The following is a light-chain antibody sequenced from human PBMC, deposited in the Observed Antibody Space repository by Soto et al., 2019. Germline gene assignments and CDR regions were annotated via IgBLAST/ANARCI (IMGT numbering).Light chain of an antibody. J-gene: IGKJ1*01. CDR1: QSVGNN. V-gene: IGKV3-15*01. CDR2: VAS. Sequence: EIVMTQSPATLSVSPGERVTLSCRASQSVGNNVAWYQQKPGQAPRLLIYVASTRATGVPASFSASGSGTEFTLTISSLQSEDLAVYHCQQYNNWPPTCGQGTKVEIK. CDR3: QQYNNWPPT.